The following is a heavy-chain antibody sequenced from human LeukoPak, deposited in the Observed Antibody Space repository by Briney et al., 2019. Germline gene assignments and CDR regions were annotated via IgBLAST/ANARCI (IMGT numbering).Heavy chain of an antibody. V-gene: IGHV4-4*07. Sequence: SETLSLTCSVSGASIGGYYWTWIRQPAGRGLEWIGRIYTTGSTNYNPSLKSRVTISVDTSKNQFSLKLTSVTAADTAVYYCARVEKYTSSGPTDPWGQGTLVTVSS. CDR3: ARVEKYTSSGPTDP. J-gene: IGHJ5*02. D-gene: IGHD6-13*01. CDR2: IYTTGST. CDR1: GASIGGYY.